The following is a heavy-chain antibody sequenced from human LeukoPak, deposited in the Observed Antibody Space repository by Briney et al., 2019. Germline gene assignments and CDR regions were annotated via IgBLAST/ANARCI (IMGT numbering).Heavy chain of an antibody. CDR3: ARVGYTDSFGYYYYYMDV. Sequence: GGSLRLSCAASGFTFSSYSMNWVRQAPGKGLEWVSSISGSGTYIYYADSVQGRFTISRDSAKNSLYLQMNSLRAEDTAVYYCARVGYTDSFGYYYYYMDVWAKGPMVTVSS. CDR1: GFTFSSYS. J-gene: IGHJ6*03. CDR2: ISGSGTYI. D-gene: IGHD5-24*01. V-gene: IGHV3-21*01.